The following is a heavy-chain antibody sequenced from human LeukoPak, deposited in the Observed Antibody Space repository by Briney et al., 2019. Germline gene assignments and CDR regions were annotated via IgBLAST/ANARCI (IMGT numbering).Heavy chain of an antibody. CDR3: ARNRGNYWYFDL. J-gene: IGHJ2*01. D-gene: IGHD1-14*01. Sequence: PGGSLRLSCAASGVTFSSYGMNWVRQAPGMGLEWVSSITSTSSYIKYADSVKGRFTISRDNAKNSLYLQMNSLRAEDTALYYCARNRGNYWYFDLWGRATLVTVSS. CDR2: ITSTSSYI. CDR1: GVTFSSYG. V-gene: IGHV3-21*01.